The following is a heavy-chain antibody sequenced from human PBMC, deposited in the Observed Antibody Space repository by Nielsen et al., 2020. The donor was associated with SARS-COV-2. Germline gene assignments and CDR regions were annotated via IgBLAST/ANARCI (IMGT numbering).Heavy chain of an antibody. V-gene: IGHV3-30*03. Sequence: GGSLRLSCAASGFTFSSYGMHWVRQAPGKGLEWVAVISYDGSNKYYADSVKGRFTISRDNSKNTLYLQMNSLRAEDTAVYYCARDTLQHSSSWYLTIDYWGQGTLVTVSS. CDR1: GFTFSSYG. J-gene: IGHJ4*02. CDR3: ARDTLQHSSSWYLTIDY. D-gene: IGHD6-13*01. CDR2: ISYDGSNK.